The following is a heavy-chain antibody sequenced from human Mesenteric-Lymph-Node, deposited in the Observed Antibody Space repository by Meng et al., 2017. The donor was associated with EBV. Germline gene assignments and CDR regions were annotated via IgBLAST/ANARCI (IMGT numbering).Heavy chain of an antibody. V-gene: IGHV3-72*01. CDR1: GFTFSDHY. CDR2: SRNKDNSYTT. D-gene: IGHD3-10*01. J-gene: IGHJ4*02. Sequence: EVQLVESGGGLVQLXGSLIVSLGVSGFTFSDHYMDWVRQAPGKGLEWVGRSRNKDNSYTTEYAASVKGRFTISRDDSRNSLYLQMNSLKTEDTAMYYCATTGPGWYYYGSGYLGQGTLVNVSS. CDR3: ATTGPGWYYYGSGY.